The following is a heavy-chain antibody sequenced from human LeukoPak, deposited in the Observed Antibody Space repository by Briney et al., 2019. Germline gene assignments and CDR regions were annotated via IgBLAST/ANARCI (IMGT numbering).Heavy chain of an antibody. CDR1: GGTFSSYA. CDR2: IIPIFGTA. Sequence: ASVKVSCKASGGTFSSYAISWVRQAPGHGLEWMGGIIPIFGTANYAQKFQGRVTITADESTSTAYMELSSLRSEDTAVYYCARALAMGDYGGPTDYWGQGTLVTVSS. CDR3: ARALAMGDYGGPTDY. J-gene: IGHJ4*02. D-gene: IGHD4-23*01. V-gene: IGHV1-69*13.